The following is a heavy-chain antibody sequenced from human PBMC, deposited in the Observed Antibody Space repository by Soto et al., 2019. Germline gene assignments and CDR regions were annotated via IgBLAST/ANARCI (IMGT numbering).Heavy chain of an antibody. CDR3: ERPTYYYDSSGPTAY. V-gene: IGHV3-48*01. D-gene: IGHD3-22*01. CDR1: GFTFSTYS. CDR2: ISSSSSTI. J-gene: IGHJ4*02. Sequence: GGSLRLSCAASGFTFSTYSMNWVRQAPGKGLEWVSYISSSSSTIFYTDSVKGRFTVSKDNAKNSLYLQMNSLRAEDTAVYYCERPTYYYDSSGPTAYWGQGTLVTVS.